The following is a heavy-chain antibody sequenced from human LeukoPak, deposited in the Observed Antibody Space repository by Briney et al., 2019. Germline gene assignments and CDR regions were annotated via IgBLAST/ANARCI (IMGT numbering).Heavy chain of an antibody. J-gene: IGHJ4*02. CDR2: IIPIFGTA. CDR1: GGTFSSYA. D-gene: IGHD5-24*01. CDR3: ARDSPRYKPLGYFDY. V-gene: IGHV1-69*13. Sequence: ASVKVSCKASGGTFSSYAISWVRQAPGQGLEWMGGIIPIFGTANYAQKFQGRVTITADESTSTAYMELSSLRSEDTAVYYCARDSPRYKPLGYFDYWGQGTLVTVSS.